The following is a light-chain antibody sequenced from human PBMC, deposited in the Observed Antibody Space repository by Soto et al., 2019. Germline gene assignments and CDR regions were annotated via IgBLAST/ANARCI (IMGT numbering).Light chain of an antibody. CDR3: QQYGSSQWA. CDR2: GAS. J-gene: IGKJ1*01. Sequence: LVWTTSPDTLNLSPGERATLSGRASQSVSSHLAWYQQKPGQAPRLLIYGASSRATGIPDRFSGSGSGTDFTLTISRLEPEDVAVYYCQQYGSSQWAFGQGTKVDI. CDR1: QSVSSH. V-gene: IGKV3-20*01.